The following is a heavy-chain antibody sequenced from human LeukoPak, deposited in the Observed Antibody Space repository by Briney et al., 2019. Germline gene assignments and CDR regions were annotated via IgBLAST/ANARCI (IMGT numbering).Heavy chain of an antibody. CDR2: IWYDGTNK. V-gene: IGHV3-33*01. Sequence: GGSLRLSCVASGFTFSNYGMHWVRQAPGKGLEWVAVIWYDGTNKYYVDSVKGRFTISRDNYENTLYLQMDGLRVEDTAVYYCARGPCGDDCFSYWYFDLWGRGTLVTVSS. CDR1: GFTFSNYG. CDR3: ARGPCGDDCFSYWYFDL. J-gene: IGHJ2*01. D-gene: IGHD2-21*02.